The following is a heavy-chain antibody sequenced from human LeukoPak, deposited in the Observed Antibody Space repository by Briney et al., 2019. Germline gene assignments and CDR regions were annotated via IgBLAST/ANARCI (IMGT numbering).Heavy chain of an antibody. CDR3: AKKGQADDDGKPD. V-gene: IGHV3-23*01. CDR2: IDRGVGNT. J-gene: IGHJ4*02. CDR1: GFTFSIYD. Sequence: GGSLRLSCAASGFTFSIYDLSWVRQAPGKGLECVSAIDRGVGNTYYADSVKGRFTISRDNSKNTLYLQMNNLRVDDTAVFYCAKKGQADDDGKPDWGQGTLVTVSS. D-gene: IGHD1-1*01.